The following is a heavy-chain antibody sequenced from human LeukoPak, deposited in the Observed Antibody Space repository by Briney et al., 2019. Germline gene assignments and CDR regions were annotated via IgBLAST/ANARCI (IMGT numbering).Heavy chain of an antibody. V-gene: IGHV1-2*02. Sequence: ASVNVSCKASGYTFTGYYMHWVRQAPGQGLEWMGWINPKNGGTKYAQKFKDRVTMTRDTSINTVYMEVTSLRSDDTAVFFCARAQTPGGRYFDFDYWGLGTLFSVPS. CDR1: GYTFTGYY. CDR2: INPKNGGT. J-gene: IGHJ4*02. CDR3: ARAQTPGGRYFDFDY. D-gene: IGHD3-9*01.